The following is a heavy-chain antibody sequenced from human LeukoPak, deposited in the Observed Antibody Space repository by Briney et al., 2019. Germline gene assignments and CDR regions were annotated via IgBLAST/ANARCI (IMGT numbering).Heavy chain of an antibody. CDR3: ARSMGGSGGSPPLSTVRAV. CDR1: GGSISSYY. D-gene: IGHD6-25*01. J-gene: IGHJ6*03. V-gene: IGHV4-59*01. CDR2: IYYSGST. Sequence: MSSETLSLTCTVSGGSISSYYWSWIRQPPGKGLEWIGYIYYSGSTNYNPSLKSRVTISVDTSKNQFSLKLSSVTAADTAVYYCARSMGGSGGSPPLSTVRAVGGKGPRVPVP.